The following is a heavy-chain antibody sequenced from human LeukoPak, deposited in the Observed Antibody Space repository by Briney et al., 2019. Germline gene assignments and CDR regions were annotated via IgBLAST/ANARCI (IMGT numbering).Heavy chain of an antibody. CDR3: ARSSYCSSTSCYIPNFDY. D-gene: IGHD2-2*02. V-gene: IGHV1-46*01. J-gene: IGHJ4*02. CDR2: INPSGGST. Sequence: ASVKVSCKASGYTFTSYYMHWVRQAPGQGLEWMGIINPSGGSTSYAQKFQGRVTMTRDMSTSTVYMELSSLRSEDTAVYYCARSSYCSSTSCYIPNFDYWGQGTLVTVSS. CDR1: GYTFTSYY.